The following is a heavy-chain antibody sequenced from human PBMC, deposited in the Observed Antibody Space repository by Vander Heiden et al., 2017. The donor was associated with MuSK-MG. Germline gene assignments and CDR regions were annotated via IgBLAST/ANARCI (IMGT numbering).Heavy chain of an antibody. V-gene: IGHV1-3*01. J-gene: IGHJ6*03. Sequence: QVQVLQSGAEVKKPGASVKVSCKASICEDDWNSGQRLEWLGWINSGNGNTRYSQKFQGRVTFTRDTSASTAYMELSSLRSEDTAVYYCARDALNVYGDGWEYYYMDVWGQGTTVTVSS. CDR3: ARDALNVYGDGWEYYYMDV. CDR1: SICEDD. CDR2: INSGNGNT. D-gene: IGHD4-17*01.